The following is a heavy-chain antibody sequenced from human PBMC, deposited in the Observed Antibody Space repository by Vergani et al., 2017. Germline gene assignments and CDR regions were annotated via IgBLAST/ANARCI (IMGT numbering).Heavy chain of an antibody. J-gene: IGHJ4*02. CDR3: ASRYCSGGSCYQYDY. V-gene: IGHV4-39*07. CDR1: GGSISSSSYY. Sequence: QLQLQESGPGLVKPSETLSLTFTVSGGSISSSSYYLGWIRQPPGKGLEWIGSIYYSGSTYYNPSLKSRVTISVDTSKNQFSLKLSSVTAADTAVYYCASRYCSGGSCYQYDYWGQGTLVTVSS. CDR2: IYYSGST. D-gene: IGHD2-15*01.